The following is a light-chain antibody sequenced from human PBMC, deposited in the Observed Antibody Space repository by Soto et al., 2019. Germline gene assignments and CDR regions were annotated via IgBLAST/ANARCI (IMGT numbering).Light chain of an antibody. CDR1: QSISTY. Sequence: DIPMTQSPSTLSASVGDRVTITCRASQSISTYLNWYQQKLGKAPTLLIYAASSLQSGVPSRFRGGGSGTDFTLTISNLQPEDFATYFCQQCYGSPRTFGQGTKVEI. CDR3: QQCYGSPRT. J-gene: IGKJ1*01. V-gene: IGKV1-39*01. CDR2: AAS.